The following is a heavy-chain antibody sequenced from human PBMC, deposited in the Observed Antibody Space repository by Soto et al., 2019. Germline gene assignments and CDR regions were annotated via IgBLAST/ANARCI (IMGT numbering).Heavy chain of an antibody. Sequence: GGSLRLSCAASGFTFSSYSMNWVRQAPEKGLEWVSSISSSSSYIYYADSVKGRFTISRDNAKNSLYLQMNSLRAEDTAVYYFARDQENYGSGSYNWFDPWGQGTLVTVSS. V-gene: IGHV3-21*01. CDR2: ISSSSSYI. CDR3: ARDQENYGSGSYNWFDP. CDR1: GFTFSSYS. J-gene: IGHJ5*02. D-gene: IGHD3-10*01.